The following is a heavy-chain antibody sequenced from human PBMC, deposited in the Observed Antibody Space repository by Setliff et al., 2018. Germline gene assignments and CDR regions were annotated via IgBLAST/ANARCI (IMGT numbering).Heavy chain of an antibody. J-gene: IGHJ4*02. D-gene: IGHD2-2*01. V-gene: IGHV3-74*01. CDR3: ARGGCSATSCLDY. CDR1: GFTLNSYL. CDR2: IKSDGSHT. Sequence: GGSLRLSCAASGFTLNSYLMHWVRQAPGKGLMWVSYIKSDGSHTAYADSVKGRFTISRDNAKNTLYLQMNSLEAEDTAVYYCARGGCSATSCLDYWGQGILVTVSS.